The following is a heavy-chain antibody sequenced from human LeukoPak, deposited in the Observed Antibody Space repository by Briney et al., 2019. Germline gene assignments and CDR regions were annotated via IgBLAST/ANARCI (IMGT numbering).Heavy chain of an antibody. CDR3: ARDQGSYYDFWSGYFDAFDI. V-gene: IGHV4-34*01. Sequence: SETLSLTCAVYGGSFSGYYWSWIRQPPGKGLEWIGEIYHSGSTNYNPSLKSRVTISVDTSKNQFSLKLSSVTAADTAVYYCARDQGSYYDFWSGYFDAFDIWGQGTMVTVSS. J-gene: IGHJ3*02. CDR2: IYHSGST. D-gene: IGHD3-3*01. CDR1: GGSFSGYY.